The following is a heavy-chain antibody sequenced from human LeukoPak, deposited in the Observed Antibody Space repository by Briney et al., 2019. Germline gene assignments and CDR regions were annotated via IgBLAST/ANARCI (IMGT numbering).Heavy chain of an antibody. J-gene: IGHJ4*02. V-gene: IGHV3-7*01. CDR1: GFTFNGYC. Sequence: PGGSLRISCAASGFTFNGYCMRWVRQAPGSGLEWVANIKPDGSEKYYVDSVKGRFTISRDNAKNSLYLHMNSLSAEDTAIYFCARQPTTATFDYWGQGTLDTVSS. CDR3: ARQPTTATFDY. D-gene: IGHD4-17*01. CDR2: IKPDGSEK.